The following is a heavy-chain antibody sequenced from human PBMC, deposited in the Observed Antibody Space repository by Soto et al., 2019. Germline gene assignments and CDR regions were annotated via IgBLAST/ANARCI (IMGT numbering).Heavy chain of an antibody. CDR2: IFPSDSDI. Sequence: GESLKISCKGSGYNFNTNWIGWVRQMPGKGLEWMGVIFPSDSDIRYSPYLQGQVTISADKSISTTYLQWRSLTASDTAMYYCARVFGSGWSGFDPWGQGTLVTVSS. D-gene: IGHD6-19*01. V-gene: IGHV5-51*01. CDR1: GYNFNTNW. J-gene: IGHJ5*02. CDR3: ARVFGSGWSGFDP.